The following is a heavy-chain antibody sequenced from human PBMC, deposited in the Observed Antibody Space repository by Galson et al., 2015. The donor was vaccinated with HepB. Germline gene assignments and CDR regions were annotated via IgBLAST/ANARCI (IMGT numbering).Heavy chain of an antibody. CDR3: ARDIGRYCSSTSCYGDAFDI. CDR1: GFTISSYA. J-gene: IGHJ3*02. D-gene: IGHD2-2*01. Sequence: SLRLSCAASGFTISSYAMHWVRQAPGKGLEWVAVISYDGSNKYYADSVKGRFTISRDNSKNTLYLQMNSLRAEDTAVYYCARDIGRYCSSTSCYGDAFDIWGQGTMVTVSS. V-gene: IGHV3-30-3*01. CDR2: ISYDGSNK.